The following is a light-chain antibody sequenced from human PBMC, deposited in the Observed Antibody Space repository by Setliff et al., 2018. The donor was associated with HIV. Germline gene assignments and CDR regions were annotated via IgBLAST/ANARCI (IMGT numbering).Light chain of an antibody. Sequence: SYELAQPPSVSVAPGKTARITCGGNNIGSKSVHWHQQKPGQAPVLVIYYDSDRPSGIPERFSGSNSGNTATLTISRVEAGDEADYYCQVWDSSSDHYVFGTGTQVTVL. CDR3: QVWDSSSDHYV. V-gene: IGLV3-21*04. CDR2: YDS. CDR1: NIGSKS. J-gene: IGLJ1*01.